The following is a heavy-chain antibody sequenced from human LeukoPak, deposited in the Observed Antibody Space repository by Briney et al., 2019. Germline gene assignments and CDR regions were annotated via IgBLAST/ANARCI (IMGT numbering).Heavy chain of an antibody. Sequence: PGGSLRLSCAASGFTVSSDYMTWVRQAPGKGLERVSFVYSGGSTYYEDSVKGRFTISRDSSKNTLLLQMNSLRVGDTAVYYCARAGYYDSSGFYAPDAFDIWGQGTVITVSS. CDR1: GFTVSSDY. CDR2: VYSGGST. D-gene: IGHD3-22*01. CDR3: ARAGYYDSSGFYAPDAFDI. V-gene: IGHV3-53*01. J-gene: IGHJ3*02.